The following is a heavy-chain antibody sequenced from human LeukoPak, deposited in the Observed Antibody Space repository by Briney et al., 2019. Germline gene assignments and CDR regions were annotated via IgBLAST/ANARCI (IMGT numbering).Heavy chain of an antibody. J-gene: IGHJ4*02. D-gene: IGHD3-16*01. Sequence: GRSLRLSCAVSGFTFRSYAMHWVRQAPGKGLEWVAVISYDGSNQYYADSVKGRFTISRDNSKNTLYLQMNRLRTEDTAVYHCARDGGTKYFDSWGQGTLVIVSS. V-gene: IGHV3-30-3*01. CDR1: GFTFRSYA. CDR2: ISYDGSNQ. CDR3: ARDGGTKYFDS.